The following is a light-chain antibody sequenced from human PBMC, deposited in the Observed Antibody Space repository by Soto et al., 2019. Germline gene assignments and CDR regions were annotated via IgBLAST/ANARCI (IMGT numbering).Light chain of an antibody. CDR2: GAS. Sequence: EILLTQSPCTLSLSPGERATLSCRAGQSVSGSYLAWYQPKPGHAPSVLMYGASSRATGIPDRFSGSGSGTDFTLTISSLAPEDFELYYCQQRSNWTLTFGQGTRLDIK. J-gene: IGKJ5*01. CDR3: QQRSNWTLT. V-gene: IGKV3D-20*02. CDR1: QSVSGSY.